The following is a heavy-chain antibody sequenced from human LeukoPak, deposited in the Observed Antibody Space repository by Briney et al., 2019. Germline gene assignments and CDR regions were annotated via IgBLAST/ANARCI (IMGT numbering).Heavy chain of an antibody. V-gene: IGHV3-7*01. D-gene: IGHD1-7*01. CDR3: ATSRTFDY. CDR1: GITFSSYW. CDR2: IKQDGSEK. Sequence: PGGSLRLSCAASGITFSSYWMNWVRQAPGKGLEWVANIKQDGSEKYYVDSAKGRFTISRDNAKNSLYLQMNSLGAEDTAVYYCATSRTFDYWGQGTLVTVSS. J-gene: IGHJ4*02.